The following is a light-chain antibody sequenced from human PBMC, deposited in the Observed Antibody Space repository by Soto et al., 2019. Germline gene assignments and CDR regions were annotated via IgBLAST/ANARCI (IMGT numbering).Light chain of an antibody. V-gene: IGKV1-27*01. CDR2: AAS. CDR3: QKYNSAPHT. CDR1: QGIDNY. J-gene: IGKJ4*01. Sequence: DIQMTQSPSSLSASVGDRVTITCRASQGIDNYLAWYQQKPGKVPKLLIYAASTLQAGVPSRVSCSGSGTDFTRTISSLQPSEVATYYCQKYNSAPHTFGGGTKVEIK.